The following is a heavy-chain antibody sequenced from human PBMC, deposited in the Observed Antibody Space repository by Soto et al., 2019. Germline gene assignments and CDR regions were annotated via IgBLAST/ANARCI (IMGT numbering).Heavy chain of an antibody. CDR3: ARDGGRHSGGIDY. Sequence: QVQLVQSGAEVKKPGSSVKVSCKASGGTFSSYSINWVRQAPGQGLEWMGEIIPIFGTANYAQKFPGRVTITADDATSTAYMALSSLRSEDTAVYYCARDGGRHSGGIDYWGQGTLVTVSS. V-gene: IGHV1-69*01. CDR2: IIPIFGTA. J-gene: IGHJ4*02. CDR1: GGTFSSYS. D-gene: IGHD1-26*01.